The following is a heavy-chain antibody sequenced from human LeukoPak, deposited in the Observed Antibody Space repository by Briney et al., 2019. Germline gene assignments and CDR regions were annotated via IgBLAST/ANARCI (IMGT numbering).Heavy chain of an antibody. J-gene: IGHJ4*02. Sequence: SETLSLTCAVYGGSFSGYYWSWIRQPPGKGLEWIGEINHSGSTNYNPSLKSRVTISVDTSKNQFSLKLSSVTAADTAVYYCARGRGITIFGVVIPTSYFDYWGQGTLVTVSS. V-gene: IGHV4-34*01. CDR1: GGSFSGYY. CDR3: ARGRGITIFGVVIPTSYFDY. D-gene: IGHD3-3*01. CDR2: INHSGST.